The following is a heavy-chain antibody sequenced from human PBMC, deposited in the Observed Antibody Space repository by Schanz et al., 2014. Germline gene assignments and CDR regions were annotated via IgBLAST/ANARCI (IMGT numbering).Heavy chain of an antibody. V-gene: IGHV3-33*01. CDR1: GFTFSSYG. Sequence: QVQLVESGGGVVQFGRSLRLSCVASGFTFSSYGMHWVLQAPGKGLEWVAVIWYDENNKYYADSVKGRFTMSRDNSKNTLYLQMNSLRAEDTAVYYCARANYRRKINFDYWGRGTLVTVSS. D-gene: IGHD3-10*01. CDR2: IWYDENNK. CDR3: ARANYRRKINFDY. J-gene: IGHJ4*02.